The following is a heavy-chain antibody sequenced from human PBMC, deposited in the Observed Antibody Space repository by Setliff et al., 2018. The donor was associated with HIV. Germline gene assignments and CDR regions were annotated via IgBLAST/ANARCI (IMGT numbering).Heavy chain of an antibody. Sequence: SVKVSCKASGGTFSSYTFSWVRQAPGQGLEWMGGLIPSFGTSNYAQNFQGRVTITADESTSTAYMELSSLRTEDTAVYYCSGSCSGGSCGAFEIWGQGTMVTVSS. CDR2: LIPSFGTS. J-gene: IGHJ3*02. CDR3: SGSCSGGSCGAFEI. D-gene: IGHD2-15*01. V-gene: IGHV1-69*13. CDR1: GGTFSSYT.